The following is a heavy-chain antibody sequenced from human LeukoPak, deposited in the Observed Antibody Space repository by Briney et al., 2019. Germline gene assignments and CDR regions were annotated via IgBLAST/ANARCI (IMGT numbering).Heavy chain of an antibody. Sequence: GGSLRLSCAASGFTFSSYWMHWVRQAPGKGLVWVSRINSDGSSTSYADSVKGRFTISRDNAKNTLYLQMNSLRAEDTAVYYCAREGRKYCSSTSCYRRYFDYWGQGTLVTVSS. J-gene: IGHJ4*02. V-gene: IGHV3-74*01. CDR1: GFTFSSYW. D-gene: IGHD2-2*02. CDR2: INSDGSST. CDR3: AREGRKYCSSTSCYRRYFDY.